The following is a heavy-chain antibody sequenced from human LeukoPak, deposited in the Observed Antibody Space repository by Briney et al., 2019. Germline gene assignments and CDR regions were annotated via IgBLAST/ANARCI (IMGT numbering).Heavy chain of an antibody. CDR3: AKDVVVVPAASDAFDI. J-gene: IGHJ3*02. V-gene: IGHV3-21*01. CDR2: IGASCRYI. CDR1: GYIVSKNA. D-gene: IGHD2-2*01. Sequence: GGSLRLSCTAPGYIVSKNAMNWVRQAPGKGLEWVASIGASCRYIYYADSVKGRFTISKDNAQNSLYLQMNSLRAEDTAVYYCAKDVVVVPAASDAFDIWGQGTKVTVSS.